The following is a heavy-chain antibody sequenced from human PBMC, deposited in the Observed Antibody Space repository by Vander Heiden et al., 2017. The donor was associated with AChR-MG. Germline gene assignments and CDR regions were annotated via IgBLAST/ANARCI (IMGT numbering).Heavy chain of an antibody. Sequence: QVQLQESGPGLVKPSQTLSLTCTVSGGSISSGSYYWSWIRQPAGKGLEWIGRIYTSGSTNYNPSLKSRVTISVDTSKNQFSLKLSSVTAADTAVYYCARSSVFWSAFDIWGQGTMVTVSS. CDR1: GGSISSGSYY. V-gene: IGHV4-61*02. D-gene: IGHD3-3*01. CDR2: IYTSGST. J-gene: IGHJ3*02. CDR3: ARSSVFWSAFDI.